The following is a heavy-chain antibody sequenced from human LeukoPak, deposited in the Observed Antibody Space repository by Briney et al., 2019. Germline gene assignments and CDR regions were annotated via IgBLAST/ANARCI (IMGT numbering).Heavy chain of an antibody. CDR2: INHSGST. CDR1: GGAFSGYD. V-gene: IGHV4-34*01. D-gene: IGHD3-22*01. CDR3: ARVSPLGASSGYYLGAFDI. J-gene: IGHJ3*02. Sequence: SGTLSLTCAVYGGAFSGYDWSWIRQPPGKGLEWMGEINHSGSTNYNPSLKNRVTISIDPSKNQFSLKLSSVTAADTAVYYCARVSPLGASSGYYLGAFDIWGQGTMVTVSS.